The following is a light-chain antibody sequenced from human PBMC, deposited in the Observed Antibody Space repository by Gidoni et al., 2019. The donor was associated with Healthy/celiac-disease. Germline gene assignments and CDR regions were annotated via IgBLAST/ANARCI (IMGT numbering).Light chain of an antibody. V-gene: IGKV1-33*01. CDR1: QDISNY. CDR3: QQYDNLPPGGIFT. Sequence: DIQMTQSPSSLSASVGDRVTINCQASQDISNYLNWYQQKPGKAPKLLIYDASNLETGVPSRFSGSGSGTDFTCTISSLQPEDIATYYCQQYDNLPPGGIFTFGPGTKVDIK. J-gene: IGKJ3*01. CDR2: DAS.